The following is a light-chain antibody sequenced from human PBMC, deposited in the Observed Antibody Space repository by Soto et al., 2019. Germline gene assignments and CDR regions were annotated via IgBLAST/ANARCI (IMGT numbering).Light chain of an antibody. J-gene: IGLJ1*01. CDR3: SSYAGSNTPYV. Sequence: QSVLTQPPSASGSPGPSVTTSCPGTSSEVGGYNYVSWYQQHPGKAPKLMIYEVSKRPSGVPDRFSGSKSGNTASLTVSGLQAEDEADYYCSSYAGSNTPYVFGTGTKVTVL. V-gene: IGLV2-8*01. CDR1: SSEVGGYNY. CDR2: EVS.